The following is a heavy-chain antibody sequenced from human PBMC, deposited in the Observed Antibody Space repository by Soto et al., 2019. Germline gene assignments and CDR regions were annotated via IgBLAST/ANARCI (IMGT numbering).Heavy chain of an antibody. J-gene: IGHJ5*02. D-gene: IGHD2-21*02. CDR2: IIPIFGTA. CDR3: ARDRGRDWYRHWFDP. Sequence: SVKVSCKASGGTFSSYAISWVRQAPGQGLEWMGGIIPIFGTANYAQKFQGRVTITADESTSTAYIELSSLGSEDTAVYYCARDRGRDWYRHWFDPWGQGTLVTVSS. V-gene: IGHV1-69*13. CDR1: GGTFSSYA.